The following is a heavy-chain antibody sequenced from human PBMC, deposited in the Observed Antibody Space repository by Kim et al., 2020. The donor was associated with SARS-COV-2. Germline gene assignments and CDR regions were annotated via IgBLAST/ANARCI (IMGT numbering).Heavy chain of an antibody. V-gene: IGHV1-2*02. CDR3: ARGPLNLIVAGPIHFD. Sequence: GGSLRLSCSTSGYTFRDYYILWVRQAPGHGLEWMGWVNPERGAANYAQKFEARVTLISDTSKSTVYMEVHRLTSDDTGIDYFARGPLNLIVAGPIHFD. J-gene: IGHJ4*01. CDR1: GYTFRDYY. CDR2: VNPERGAA. D-gene: IGHD6-13*01.